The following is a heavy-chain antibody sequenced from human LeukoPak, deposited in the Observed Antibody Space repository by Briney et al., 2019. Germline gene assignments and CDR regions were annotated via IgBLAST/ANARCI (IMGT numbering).Heavy chain of an antibody. J-gene: IGHJ4*02. V-gene: IGHV4-59*01. Sequence: SETLSLTCTVSGGSISSYYWSWIRQPPGKGLEWIGYIYYSGSTNYNPSLKSRVTISVDTSKNQFSLKLSSVTAADTAVYYCARAVGTMVRGVIIRRTYYFDYWGQGTLVTVSS. CDR3: ARAVGTMVRGVIIRRTYYFDY. CDR1: GGSISSYY. D-gene: IGHD3-10*01. CDR2: IYYSGST.